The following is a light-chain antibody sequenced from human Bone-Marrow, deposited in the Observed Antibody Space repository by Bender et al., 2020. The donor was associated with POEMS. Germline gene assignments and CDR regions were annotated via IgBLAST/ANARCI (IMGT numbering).Light chain of an antibody. CDR3: QSYDSSLSGRV. V-gene: IGLV1-44*01. CDR1: TSNIGTNT. CDR2: STN. J-gene: IGLJ3*02. Sequence: QSVLTQPPSASATPGQRVTISCSGTTSNIGTNTVHWYQQLPGTAPKLLIYSTNQRPSGVPDRFSGSKSGTSASLAITGLQSEDEADYYCQSYDSSLSGRVFGGGTKLTVL.